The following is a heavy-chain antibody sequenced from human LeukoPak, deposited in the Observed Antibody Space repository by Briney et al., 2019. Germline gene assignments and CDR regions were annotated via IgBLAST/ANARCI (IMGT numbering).Heavy chain of an antibody. V-gene: IGHV1-2*06. D-gene: IGHD4-23*01. CDR1: GYTFTAYY. CDR2: INPNSGDT. Sequence: ASVKVSCKTSGYTFTAYYMHWVRQAPGQGLEWVGRINPNSGDTNFPQKFQGRVTMTRDTSIRTVYMILSRLRSDDTAVYYCARGSRGGYSLGYWGQGTLLTVSS. J-gene: IGHJ4*02. CDR3: ARGSRGGYSLGY.